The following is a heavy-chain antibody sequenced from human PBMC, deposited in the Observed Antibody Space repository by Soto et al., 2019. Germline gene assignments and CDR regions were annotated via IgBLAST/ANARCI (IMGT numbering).Heavy chain of an antibody. CDR2: ISSDGSVT. CDR1: GFTFRYYL. V-gene: IGHV3-74*01. D-gene: IGHD2-21*01. Sequence: PGGSLRLSCAVSGFTFRYYLMHWVRQAPGKGLIWVSRISSDGSVTDYADSVKGRFTISRDNTKNSLSLEMNSLRADDTAVYYCTSASVADAFDLWGQGTMVTVSS. J-gene: IGHJ3*01. CDR3: TSASVADAFDL.